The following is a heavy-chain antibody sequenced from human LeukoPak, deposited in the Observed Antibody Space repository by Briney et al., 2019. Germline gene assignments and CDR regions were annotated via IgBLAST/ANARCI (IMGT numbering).Heavy chain of an antibody. V-gene: IGHV1-2*06. CDR3: ARPLGEAGTSDRGLDY. D-gene: IGHD6-19*01. Sequence: WASVKVSCKASGYTFTGYYMHWVRQAPGQGLEWMGRINPNSGGTNYAQKFQGRVTMTRDTSISTAYMELSRLRSDDTAVYYCARPLGEAGTSDRGLDYWGQGTLVTVPS. CDR2: INPNSGGT. J-gene: IGHJ4*02. CDR1: GYTFTGYY.